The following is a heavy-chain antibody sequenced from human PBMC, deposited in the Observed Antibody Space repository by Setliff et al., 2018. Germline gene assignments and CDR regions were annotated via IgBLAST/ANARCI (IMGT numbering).Heavy chain of an antibody. CDR3: AAASNYYDY. J-gene: IGHJ4*02. V-gene: IGHV2-70*04. CDR2: IDWDDEK. Sequence: SGPTLVNPTAPLTLTCTFSGFSLSTSTVRVSWIRQPPGKALEWLARIDWDDEKFYTPSLKTRLTISKDTSKNQVVLTMTNMDPVDTATYYCAAASNYYDYWGQGTLVTVSS. CDR1: GFSLSTSTVR.